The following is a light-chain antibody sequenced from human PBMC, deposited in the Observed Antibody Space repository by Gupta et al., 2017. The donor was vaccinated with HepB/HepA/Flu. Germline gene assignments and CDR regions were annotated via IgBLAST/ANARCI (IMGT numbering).Light chain of an antibody. CDR1: QGVYTW. Sequence: DIQLTQSPPSVSASVGDRVKITCRASQGVYTWLAWYQQKPGKAPTLLNYAASTLQSRVPSRFGGGGSGTDFTLTISSVQPEDFATYYWQQANSFPLTFGEGTKVEMK. CDR2: AAS. V-gene: IGKV1-12*01. CDR3: QQANSFPLT. J-gene: IGKJ4*01.